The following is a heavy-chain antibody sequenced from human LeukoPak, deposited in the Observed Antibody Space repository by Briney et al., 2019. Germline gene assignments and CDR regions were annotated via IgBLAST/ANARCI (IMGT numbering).Heavy chain of an antibody. V-gene: IGHV4-39*01. CDR2: IYYSGSS. CDR1: GGSISSSSYY. Sequence: SETLSLTCTVSGGSISSSSYYWGWIRQPPGKGLEWIGSIYYSGSSYSKSSLKSRVTISVDTPKNQFSLNLNSVTAADTAVYYCARLGWEPTGRGYFDYWGQGTLVTVSS. J-gene: IGHJ4*02. CDR3: ARLGWEPTGRGYFDY. D-gene: IGHD1-26*01.